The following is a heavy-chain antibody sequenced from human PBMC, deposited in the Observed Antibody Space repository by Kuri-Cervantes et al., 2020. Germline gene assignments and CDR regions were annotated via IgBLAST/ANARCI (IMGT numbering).Heavy chain of an antibody. CDR3: ATELIGSHGSCIDF. CDR1: GFTFSSYG. CDR2: ISYDGSNK. V-gene: IGHV3-30*03. J-gene: IGHJ4*02. D-gene: IGHD2-15*01. Sequence: GGSLRLSCAASGFTFSSYGMHWVRQAPGKGLEWVAVISYDGSNKYYADSVKGRFTISRDNSKNTLFLQMNSVTAEDTATYYCATELIGSHGSCIDFWGQGTPVTVSS.